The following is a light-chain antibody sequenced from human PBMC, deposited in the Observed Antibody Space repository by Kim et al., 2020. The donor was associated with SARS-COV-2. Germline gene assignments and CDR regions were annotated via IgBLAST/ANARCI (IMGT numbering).Light chain of an antibody. V-gene: IGLV3-19*01. CDR1: SLRSYY. J-gene: IGLJ1*01. CDR2: GKN. Sequence: SSELTQDPAMSVALGQTVRITCQGDSLRSYYASWYQQKPGQAPVLVIYGKNNRPSGIPDRFSGSSSGNTASLTITGAQAEDEADYYCNSRDSSGNHHYVL. CDR3: NSRDSSGNHHYV.